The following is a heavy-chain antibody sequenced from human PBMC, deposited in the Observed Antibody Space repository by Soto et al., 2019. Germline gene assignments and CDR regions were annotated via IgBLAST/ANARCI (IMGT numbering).Heavy chain of an antibody. CDR3: ARRDGYNYCFDY. V-gene: IGHV4-39*01. CDR1: GGSISSSSYY. J-gene: IGHJ4*02. CDR2: IYYSGST. Sequence: QLQLQESGPGLVKPSETLSLRCTVSGGSISSSSYYWGWIRQPPGKGLEWIGSIYYSGSTYYNPSLKSRVTISVDTSKNQFSLKLSSVTAADTAVYYCARRDGYNYCFDYWGQGTLVTVSA. D-gene: IGHD2-21*02.